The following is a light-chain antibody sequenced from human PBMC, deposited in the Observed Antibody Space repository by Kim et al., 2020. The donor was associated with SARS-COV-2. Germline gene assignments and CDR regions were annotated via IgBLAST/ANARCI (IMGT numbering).Light chain of an antibody. CDR1: RSVSSN. J-gene: IGKJ2*01. Sequence: SVSPGERATLSCRASRSVSSNLAWYQQKPGQAPRLLIYGASTRATGIPARFSGSGSGTEFTLTISSLQSEDFAVYYCQQYNNWPPNFGQGTKLEI. CDR3: QQYNNWPPN. V-gene: IGKV3-15*01. CDR2: GAS.